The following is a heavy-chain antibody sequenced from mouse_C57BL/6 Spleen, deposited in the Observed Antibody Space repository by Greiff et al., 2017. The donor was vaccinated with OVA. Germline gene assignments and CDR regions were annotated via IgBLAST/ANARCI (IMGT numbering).Heavy chain of an antibody. CDR3: TREESYYSNYEAYAMDY. D-gene: IGHD2-5*01. CDR1: GFTFSSYA. Sequence: EVMLVESGAGLVKPGGSLKLSCAASGFTFSSYAMSWVRQTPEKRLEWVAYISSGGDYIYYADTVKGRFTISRDNARNTLYLQMSSLKSEDTAMYYCTREESYYSNYEAYAMDYWGQGTSVTVSS. V-gene: IGHV5-9-1*02. CDR2: ISSGGDYI. J-gene: IGHJ4*01.